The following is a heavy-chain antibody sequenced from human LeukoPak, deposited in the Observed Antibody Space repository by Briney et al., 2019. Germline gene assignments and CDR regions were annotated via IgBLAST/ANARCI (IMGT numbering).Heavy chain of an antibody. Sequence: PSETLSLTCTVSGGSISSYYWSWIRQPPGKGLEWIGYIYYSGSTNYNPSLKSRVTKSVDTSKNQFSLKLSSVTAADTAVYYCARVPYSGTRPWYYYGMDVWGQGTTVTVSS. V-gene: IGHV4-59*01. D-gene: IGHD1-26*01. CDR2: IYYSGST. CDR3: ARVPYSGTRPWYYYGMDV. J-gene: IGHJ6*02. CDR1: GGSISSYY.